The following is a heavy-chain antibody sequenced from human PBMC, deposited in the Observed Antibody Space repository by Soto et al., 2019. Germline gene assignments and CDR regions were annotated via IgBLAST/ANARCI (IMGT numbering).Heavy chain of an antibody. CDR3: ATDYDFWSGQKDGMDV. Sequence: GGSLRLSCAASGFTFSSYSMNWVRQAPGKGLEWVSSISSSSSYIYYADSVKGRFTISRDNAKNSLYLQMDSLRAEDTAVYYCATDYDFWSGQKDGMDVWGQGTTVTVYS. V-gene: IGHV3-21*01. CDR2: ISSSSSYI. D-gene: IGHD3-3*01. CDR1: GFTFSSYS. J-gene: IGHJ6*02.